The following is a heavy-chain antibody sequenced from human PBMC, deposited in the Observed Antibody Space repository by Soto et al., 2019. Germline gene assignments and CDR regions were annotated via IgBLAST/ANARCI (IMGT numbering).Heavy chain of an antibody. CDR3: AVSSLAGNIFYYGMDV. CDR2: INGGNGHT. J-gene: IGHJ6*02. V-gene: IGHV1-3*01. CDR1: GQSLTSYA. Sequence: VQLVQSGADVKQSGASVRVSCKASGQSLTSYAMHWVRQAPGQRLEWMGWINGGNGHTRYSPKFQDRVTITRDTSATTVYMEVSRLRSEDTAVYFCAVSSLAGNIFYYGMDVWCQGTTVTVS. D-gene: IGHD3-9*01.